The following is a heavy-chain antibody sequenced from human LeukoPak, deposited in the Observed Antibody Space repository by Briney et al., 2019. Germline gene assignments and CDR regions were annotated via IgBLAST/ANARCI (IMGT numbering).Heavy chain of an antibody. J-gene: IGHJ4*02. V-gene: IGHV3-64*02. Sequence: GGSLRLSCAASGFTFSTYAMHWVRQAPGKGLEYVSAISTNGDSTYYADSVKGRFTISRDNSKNTLFLQMGSLRADDMAVYYCARWGSTSCYDYWGQGTLVTVSS. CDR3: ARWGSTSCYDY. CDR2: ISTNGDST. CDR1: GFTFSTYA. D-gene: IGHD2-2*01.